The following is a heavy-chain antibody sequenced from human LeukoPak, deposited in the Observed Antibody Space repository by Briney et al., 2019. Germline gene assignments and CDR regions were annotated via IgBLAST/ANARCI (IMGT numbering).Heavy chain of an antibody. CDR1: GDSISSYY. CDR2: IYYSGST. V-gene: IGHV4-59*06. Sequence: PSETLSLTCTVSGDSISSYYWSWIRQHPGKGLEWIGYIYYSGSTYYNPSLKSRVTISVDTSKNQFSLKLSSVTAADTAVYYCARDPPYYDSSGRDDAFDIWGQGTMVTVSS. D-gene: IGHD3-22*01. J-gene: IGHJ3*02. CDR3: ARDPPYYDSSGRDDAFDI.